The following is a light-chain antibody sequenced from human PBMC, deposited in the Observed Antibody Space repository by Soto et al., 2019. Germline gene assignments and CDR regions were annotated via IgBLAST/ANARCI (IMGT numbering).Light chain of an antibody. V-gene: IGKV2-24*01. CDR3: MQVTHFPRA. CDR2: RIS. CDR1: QSLVHSNGDTY. J-gene: IGKJ2*01. Sequence: DIVLTQTPLSSAVALGQPASISCRSSQSLVHSNGDTYLSWFHQRPGQPPRLLIYRISNRFSGVPDRFSGSGAGTDFTLKISRVEADDVGVYYCMQVTHFPRAFGQGTKLEIK.